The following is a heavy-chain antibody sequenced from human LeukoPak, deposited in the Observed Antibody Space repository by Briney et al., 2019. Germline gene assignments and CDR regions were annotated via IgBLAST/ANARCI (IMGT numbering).Heavy chain of an antibody. CDR1: GGTFSSYA. V-gene: IGHV1-69*04. J-gene: IGHJ4*02. CDR3: ASAGVDTAMVGY. Sequence: SVKVSCKASGGTFSSYAITWVRQAPGQGLEWMGRIIPIVGKANYAQKFQGGVTITADKSTSTAYMELSSLRSEDTAVYYCASAGVDTAMVGYWGQGTLVTVSS. D-gene: IGHD5-18*01. CDR2: IIPIVGKA.